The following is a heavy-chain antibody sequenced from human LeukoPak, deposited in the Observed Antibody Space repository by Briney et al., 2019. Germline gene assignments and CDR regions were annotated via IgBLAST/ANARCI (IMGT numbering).Heavy chain of an antibody. Sequence: SVKVSCKASGGTFSSYAISWVRQAPGQGLEWMGGIIPIFGTANYAQKFQGRVTSTADKSTSTAYMELSSLRSEDTAVYYSARAGGQNHFDYWGQGTLVTVSS. V-gene: IGHV1-69*06. CDR3: ARAGGQNHFDY. CDR1: GGTFSSYA. CDR2: IIPIFGTA. J-gene: IGHJ4*02. D-gene: IGHD4-23*01.